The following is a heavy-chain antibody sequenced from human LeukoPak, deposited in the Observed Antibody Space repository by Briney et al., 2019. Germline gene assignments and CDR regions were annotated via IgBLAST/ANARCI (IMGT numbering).Heavy chain of an antibody. V-gene: IGHV1-69*13. J-gene: IGHJ6*02. CDR3: ARSGVVVVSPLGMDV. CDR2: IIPIFGTA. D-gene: IGHD2-15*01. Sequence: ASVKVSCKASGYTFTSYGISWVRQAPGQGLEWMGGIIPIFGTANYAQKFQGRVTITADESTSTAYMELSSLRSEDTAVYYCARSGVVVVSPLGMDVWGQGTTVTVSS. CDR1: GYTFTSYG.